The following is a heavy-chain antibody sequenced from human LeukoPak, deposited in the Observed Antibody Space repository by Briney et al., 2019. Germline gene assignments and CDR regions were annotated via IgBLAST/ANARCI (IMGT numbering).Heavy chain of an antibody. J-gene: IGHJ4*02. Sequence: GASVKVSCKASGYTFTGYYMHWMRQAPGQGLEWMGWINPNSGGTNYAQKFQGRVTMTRDTSISTAYMELSRLRSDDTAVYYCARDTKPTRYNWNDAPFDYWGQGTLVTVSS. CDR2: INPNSGGT. CDR1: GYTFTGYY. D-gene: IGHD1-20*01. CDR3: ARDTKPTRYNWNDAPFDY. V-gene: IGHV1-2*02.